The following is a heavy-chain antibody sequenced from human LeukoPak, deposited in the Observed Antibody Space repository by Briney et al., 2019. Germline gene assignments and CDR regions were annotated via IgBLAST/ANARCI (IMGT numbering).Heavy chain of an antibody. D-gene: IGHD5-18*01. V-gene: IGHV4-38-2*01. CDR1: GYSISRGHY. CDR3: ARVIGYSYGYAIDY. Sequence: SETLSLTCAVSGYSISRGHYWGWIRQPPGKGLEWIGSLYHSGSPYYSPSLRGRVTISVDTSKNHISLKLSSVTAADTAVYYCARVIGYSYGYAIDYWAQGTPVTVSS. CDR2: LYHSGSP. J-gene: IGHJ4*02.